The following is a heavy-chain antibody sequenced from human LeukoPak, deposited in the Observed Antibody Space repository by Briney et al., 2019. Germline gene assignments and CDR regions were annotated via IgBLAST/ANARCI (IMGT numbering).Heavy chain of an antibody. D-gene: IGHD2-15*01. V-gene: IGHV4-38-2*02. CDR3: ARVEVPRDINDWYFDL. CDR2: LYHSGTT. J-gene: IGHJ2*01. Sequence: SETLSLTCTVSGYSIAHGFFWAWIRPPPGGGLEWIGSLYHSGTTYYNTSLKSRISTSVDTSKTQFSLKLRLVTAADTAVYYCARVEVPRDINDWYFDLWGRGTLVTVSS. CDR1: GYSIAHGFF.